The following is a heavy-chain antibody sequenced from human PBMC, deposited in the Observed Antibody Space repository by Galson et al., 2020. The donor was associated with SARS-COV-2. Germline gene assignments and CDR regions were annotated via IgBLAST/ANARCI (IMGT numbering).Heavy chain of an antibody. J-gene: IGHJ4*02. Sequence: SETLCLTCTVSGYSISSGYYWGWIRQPPGKGLEFIGSIYNSGTTYYNPSLRSRVTISVDTSQNQFSLKLTSVTAADTAVYYCARILDYWGQGTLVTVSS. CDR3: ARILDY. CDR1: GYSISSGYY. CDR2: IYNSGTT. V-gene: IGHV4-38-2*02.